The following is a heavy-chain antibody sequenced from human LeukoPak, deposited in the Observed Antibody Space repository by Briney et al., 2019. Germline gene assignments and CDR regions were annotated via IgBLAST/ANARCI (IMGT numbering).Heavy chain of an antibody. D-gene: IGHD3-22*01. V-gene: IGHV3-23*01. CDR2: IGASGSST. Sequence: GGSLRLSCAASTFIFSEYAMDWVRQAPGKGLEWVAAIGASGSSTYYAASVEGRFTISRDNSKETLYLQMDSLRADDTAVYFCAKSPYYDSSGDAFEIWGQGTLVTVSS. CDR3: AKSPYYDSSGDAFEI. J-gene: IGHJ3*02. CDR1: TFIFSEYA.